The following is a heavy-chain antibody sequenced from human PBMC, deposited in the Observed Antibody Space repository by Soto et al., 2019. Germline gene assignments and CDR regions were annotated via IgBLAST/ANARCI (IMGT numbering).Heavy chain of an antibody. D-gene: IGHD1-1*01. CDR3: ARGTTLEPYNSFDP. CDR2: IYTSGST. CDR1: GGSISSYY. J-gene: IGHJ5*02. Sequence: SETLSLTCTVSGGSISSYYWSWIRQPAGKGLEWIGRIYTSGSTNYNPSLKSRVTMSVDTSKNQFSLKLSSVTAADKAVYYCARGTTLEPYNSFDPWGQGTLVTVSS. V-gene: IGHV4-4*07.